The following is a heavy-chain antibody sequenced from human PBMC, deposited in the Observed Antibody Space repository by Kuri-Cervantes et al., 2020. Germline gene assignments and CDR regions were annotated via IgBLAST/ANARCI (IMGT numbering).Heavy chain of an antibody. V-gene: IGHV4-39*01. J-gene: IGHJ5*02. D-gene: IGHD3-22*01. Sequence: ESLKISCTVSGGSISSSSYYWGWIRQPPGKGLEWIGSIYYSGSTYYNPSLKSRVTISVDTSKNQFSLKLSSVTAADTAVYYCARVRNYYDSSGQLNWFEPWGQGTLVTVSS. CDR2: IYYSGST. CDR3: ARVRNYYDSSGQLNWFEP. CDR1: GGSISSSSYY.